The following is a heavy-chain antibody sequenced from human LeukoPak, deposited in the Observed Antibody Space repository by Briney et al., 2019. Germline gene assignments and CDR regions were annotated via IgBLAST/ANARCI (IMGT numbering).Heavy chain of an antibody. CDR1: GFTFSNAW. CDR2: ISGSGGST. Sequence: GGSLRLSCAASGFTFSNAWMNWVRQAPGKGLEWVSAISGSGGSTYYADSVEGRFTISRDNSKNTLYLQMNSLRAEDTAVYYCAKGMTKGGSCYSDYWGQGTLVTVSS. CDR3: AKGMTKGGSCYSDY. J-gene: IGHJ4*02. D-gene: IGHD2-15*01. V-gene: IGHV3-23*01.